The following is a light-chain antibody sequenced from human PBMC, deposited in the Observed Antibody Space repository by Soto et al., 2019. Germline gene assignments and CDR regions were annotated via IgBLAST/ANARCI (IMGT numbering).Light chain of an antibody. CDR3: NSYTTSNTRQIV. Sequence: QSVLTQPASVSGSPGQSITISCTGTSGDVGGYNYVSWYQQHPGKAPKFMIYDVSNRPSGVSTRFSGSKSGNTASLTISDLLAEDEADYYCNSYTTSNTRQIVFGTGTKVTVL. CDR1: SGDVGGYNY. J-gene: IGLJ1*01. CDR2: DVS. V-gene: IGLV2-14*01.